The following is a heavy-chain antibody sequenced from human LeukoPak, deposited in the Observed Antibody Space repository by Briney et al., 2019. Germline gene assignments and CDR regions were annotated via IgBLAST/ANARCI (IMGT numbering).Heavy chain of an antibody. CDR1: GGSFSGYY. Sequence: SETLSLTCAVYGGSFSGYYWSWIRQPPGKGLEWIGEINHSGSTNYNPSLKSRVTISVDTSKNQSSLKLSSVTAADTAVYYCARGRRMTSTKYYYYYYMDVWGKGTTVTVSS. J-gene: IGHJ6*03. CDR2: INHSGST. V-gene: IGHV4-34*01. CDR3: ARGRRMTSTKYYYYYYMDV. D-gene: IGHD2-21*02.